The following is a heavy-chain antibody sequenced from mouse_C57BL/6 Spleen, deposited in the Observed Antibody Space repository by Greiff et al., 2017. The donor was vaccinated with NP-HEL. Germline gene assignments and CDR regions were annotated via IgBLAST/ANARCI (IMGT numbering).Heavy chain of an antibody. CDR3: TPHDGVFAY. V-gene: IGHV14-4*01. D-gene: IGHD2-3*01. CDR1: GFNIKDDY. Sequence: VQLKESGAELVRPGASVKLSCTASGFNIKDDYMHWVKQRPEQGLEWIGWIYPENGDTEYAPKFQGKATITADTSSNTAYLQLSSLTSEDAAIYYGTPHDGVFAYWGQGTLVTVSA. J-gene: IGHJ3*01. CDR2: IYPENGDT.